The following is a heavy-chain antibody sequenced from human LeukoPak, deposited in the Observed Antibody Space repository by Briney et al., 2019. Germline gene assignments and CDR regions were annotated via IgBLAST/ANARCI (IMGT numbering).Heavy chain of an antibody. V-gene: IGHV6-1*01. CDR3: TGGGLVRGSLHWFDP. CDR2: IYYRSKWYS. D-gene: IGHD3-10*01. CDR1: GDSVSSGSAG. Sequence: SQTLSLTCAISGDSVSSGSAGWNWIRQSPSRGLEWLGRIYYRSKWYSDYAISVKSRITINPDTSRNQFSLQLNSVTHDDTAVYYCTGGGLVRGSLHWFDPWGQGTLVTVSS. J-gene: IGHJ5*02.